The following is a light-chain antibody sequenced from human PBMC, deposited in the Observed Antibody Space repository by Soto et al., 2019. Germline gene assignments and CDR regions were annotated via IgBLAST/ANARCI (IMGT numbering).Light chain of an antibody. Sequence: QSVLTQPPSASGTPGQRVTISCSGSSSKIGSNAVSWYQHFPGTAHKVLIYSDDQRPSGVPDRFSGSKSGTSASLAISGLQADDEADYFCAAWGDSLNTGVFGVGTTLTVL. V-gene: IGLV1-44*01. CDR1: SSKIGSNA. J-gene: IGLJ3*02. CDR2: SDD. CDR3: AAWGDSLNTGV.